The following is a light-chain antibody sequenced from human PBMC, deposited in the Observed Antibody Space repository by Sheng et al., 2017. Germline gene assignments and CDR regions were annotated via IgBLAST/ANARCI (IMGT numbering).Light chain of an antibody. Sequence: EIVMTQSPVTLSVSPGERATLSCRASQNIGSKLAWYQQKPGQAPRLLIYGASNRATGIPARFSGSGSGTEFTLTISSLQSEDFAVYYCQQYDNWPPVTFGQGTKVDVK. CDR3: QQYDNWPPVT. CDR2: GAS. CDR1: QNIGSK. V-gene: IGKV3-15*01. J-gene: IGKJ1*01.